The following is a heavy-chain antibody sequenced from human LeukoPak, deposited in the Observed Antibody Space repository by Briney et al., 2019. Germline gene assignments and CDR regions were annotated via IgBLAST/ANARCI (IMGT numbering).Heavy chain of an antibody. CDR1: GFTFSSYG. CDR3: AKDQGVVPQYYFDY. CDR2: ISYDGSNK. Sequence: GRSLRLSCAASGFTFSSYGMHWVRQAPGKGLEWVAVISYDGSNKYYADSVKGRFTISRDNFRNTLYLQMNSLRAEDTAVYYCAKDQGVVPQYYFDYWGQGTLVTVSS. V-gene: IGHV3-30*18. D-gene: IGHD2-15*01. J-gene: IGHJ4*02.